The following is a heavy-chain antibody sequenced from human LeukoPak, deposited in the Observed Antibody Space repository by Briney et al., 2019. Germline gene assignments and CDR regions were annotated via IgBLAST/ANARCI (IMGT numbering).Heavy chain of an antibody. D-gene: IGHD3-16*01. Sequence: ASVKVSCKASGYTFTGNHIHWVRQAPGQGLEWMGWIDPNSGGTNFEQKFQGRVTMTRDTSISTAYMELSRLRSDDTAVYYCARERGISAFDIWGQGTMVTVSP. V-gene: IGHV1-2*02. CDR2: IDPNSGGT. CDR1: GYTFTGNH. J-gene: IGHJ3*02. CDR3: ARERGISAFDI.